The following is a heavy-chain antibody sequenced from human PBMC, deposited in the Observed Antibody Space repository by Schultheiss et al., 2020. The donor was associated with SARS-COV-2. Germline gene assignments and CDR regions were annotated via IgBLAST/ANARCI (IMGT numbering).Heavy chain of an antibody. CDR2: IYYSGST. CDR1: GGSISSGDYY. V-gene: IGHV4-30-4*01. D-gene: IGHD3-3*01. Sequence: SETLSLTCTVSGGSISSGDYYWSWIRQPPGKGLEWIGYIYYSGSTYYNPSLKSRVTISVDTSKNQFSLKLSSVTAADTALYYCAGASFGVVTRVDYWGQGTLVTVSS. J-gene: IGHJ4*02. CDR3: AGASFGVVTRVDY.